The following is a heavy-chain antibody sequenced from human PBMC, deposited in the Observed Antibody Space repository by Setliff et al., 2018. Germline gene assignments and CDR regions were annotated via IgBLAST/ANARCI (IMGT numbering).Heavy chain of an antibody. CDR1: GFTFGDFA. D-gene: IGHD3-9*01. V-gene: IGHV3-23*01. Sequence: PGGSLRLSCAASGFTFGDFAMTWIRQAPGKGLEWVSGIGGRGISTYYADSVKGRFIISRDNSENTLYLQMNSLRAEDTAIYYCAKGSRDDWESAYWGQGTQVTVSS. CDR2: IGGRGIST. J-gene: IGHJ4*02. CDR3: AKGSRDDWESAY.